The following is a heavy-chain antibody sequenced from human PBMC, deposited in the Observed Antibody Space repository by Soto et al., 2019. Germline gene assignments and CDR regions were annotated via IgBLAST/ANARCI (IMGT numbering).Heavy chain of an antibody. CDR2: ILHSGET. Sequence: QVQLQESGPGLVKPSGTLSLTCAVSGDSITNSRWWTWVRQPPGKGLGWIGDILHSGETNYNPSPKSRVFISVDKSQNPFSLRVSSVTAADTAVYYCAYSTGWYRHDVWGQGTLVTVSS. D-gene: IGHD6-19*01. V-gene: IGHV4-4*02. CDR3: AYSTGWYRHDV. J-gene: IGHJ3*01. CDR1: GDSITNSRW.